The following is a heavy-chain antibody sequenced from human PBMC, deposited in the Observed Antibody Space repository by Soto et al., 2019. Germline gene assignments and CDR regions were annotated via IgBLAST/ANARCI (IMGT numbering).Heavy chain of an antibody. D-gene: IGHD6-6*01. V-gene: IGHV1-2*02. J-gene: IGHJ4*02. Sequence: SVKVSCKASGYTFTGYYMHWVRQAPVQGLEWMGWINPNSGGTNYAQKFQGRVTMTRDTSISTAYMELSRLRSDDTAVYYCARSSSSSVGFDYWGQGTLVTVSS. CDR3: ARSSSSSVGFDY. CDR2: INPNSGGT. CDR1: GYTFTGYY.